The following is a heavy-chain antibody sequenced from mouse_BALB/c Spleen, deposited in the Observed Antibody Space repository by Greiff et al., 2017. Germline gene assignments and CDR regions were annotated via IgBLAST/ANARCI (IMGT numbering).Heavy chain of an antibody. CDR3: ARSLSFAY. CDR1: GFNIKDTY. D-gene: IGHD6-2*01. V-gene: IGHV14-3*02. J-gene: IGHJ3*01. CDR2: IDPANGNT. Sequence: VQLQQSGAELVKPGASVKLSCTASGFNIKDTYMHWVKQGPEQGLEWIGRIDPANGNTKYDPKFQGKATITADTSSNTAYLQLSSLTSEDTAVYYCARSLSFAYWGQGTLVTVSA.